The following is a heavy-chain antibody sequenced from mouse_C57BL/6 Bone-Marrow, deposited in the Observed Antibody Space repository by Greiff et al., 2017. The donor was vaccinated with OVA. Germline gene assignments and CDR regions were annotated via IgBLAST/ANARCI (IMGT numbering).Heavy chain of an antibody. CDR1: GFNIKDTD. V-gene: IGHV14-4*01. J-gene: IGHJ2*01. CDR2: IDPENGDT. Sequence: VQLQQSGAELVRPGASFKLSCPASGFNIKDTDMHWVKERPDQGLEWIGWIDPENGDTEYASKFQGKATITADTSSKTVYLHLSSLTSEDTAVYYCTTYRYWGQGTTLTVSS. CDR3: TTYRY.